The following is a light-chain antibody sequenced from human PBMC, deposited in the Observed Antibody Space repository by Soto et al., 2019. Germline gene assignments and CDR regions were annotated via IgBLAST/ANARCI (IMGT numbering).Light chain of an antibody. J-gene: IGKJ4*01. CDR1: QIVTYN. CDR3: QQYKNWPPLT. V-gene: IGKV3-15*01. CDR2: GAF. Sequence: EIVMTQSPATLSVSPGETATLSCRASQIVTYNLAWYQQKPCQGPRLLIYGAFTSATGIPARFSGSGSGTEFTLTISSLQSEDFAVYYCQQYKNWPPLTFGGGTKVEIK.